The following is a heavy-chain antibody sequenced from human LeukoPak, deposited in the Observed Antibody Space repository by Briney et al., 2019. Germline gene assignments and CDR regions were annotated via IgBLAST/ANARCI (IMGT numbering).Heavy chain of an antibody. CDR2: INTNTRNP. Sequence: ASVKVSCKASGGTFSSYAISWVRQAPGQGLEWMGWINTNTRNPTYAQGFTGRFVFSLDTSVSTAYLQISSLKAEDTAVYYCARSYYYEQYYFDYWGQGTLVTVSS. V-gene: IGHV7-4-1*02. D-gene: IGHD3-22*01. CDR1: GGTFSSYA. CDR3: ARSYYYEQYYFDY. J-gene: IGHJ4*02.